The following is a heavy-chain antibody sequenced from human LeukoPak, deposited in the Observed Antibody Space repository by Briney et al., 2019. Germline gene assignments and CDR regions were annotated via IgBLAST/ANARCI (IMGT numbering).Heavy chain of an antibody. CDR3: ARHYEQWLVQGPAVHAFDI. CDR2: IYYSGST. Sequence: PSETLSLTCTVSGGSISSYYWSWIRQPPGKGLEWIGYIYYSGSTNYNPSLKSRVTISVDTSKNQFSLKLSSVTAADTAVYYCARHYEQWLVQGPAVHAFDIWGQGTMVTVSS. CDR1: GGSISSYY. J-gene: IGHJ3*02. D-gene: IGHD6-19*01. V-gene: IGHV4-59*01.